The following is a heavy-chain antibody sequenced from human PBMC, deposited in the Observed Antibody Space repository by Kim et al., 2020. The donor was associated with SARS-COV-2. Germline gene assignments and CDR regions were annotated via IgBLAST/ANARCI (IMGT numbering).Heavy chain of an antibody. CDR3: AREGSGSYNWLDP. Sequence: ASVKVSCKASGYTFDTFSLYWLRQAPGQRFEWMGWINGGNGNTRYSQNFQGRVIFTRDTSATTAYMELTSLTFKDTAVYYCAREGSGSYNWLDPWRQGTL. CDR1: GYTFDTFS. CDR2: INGGNGNT. V-gene: IGHV1-3*01. J-gene: IGHJ5*02. D-gene: IGHD3-10*01.